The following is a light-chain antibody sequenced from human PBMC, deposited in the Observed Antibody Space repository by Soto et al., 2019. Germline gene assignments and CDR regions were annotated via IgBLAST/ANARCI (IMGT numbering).Light chain of an antibody. J-gene: IGKJ1*01. CDR2: ATS. V-gene: IGKV3-20*01. CDR3: HQYGNSPQT. Sequence: EIVLTQSPGTLSLSPGERATLSCRASQSVSSTYLAWYQQKPGQAPRVLIYATSSRATGIPDRFSGSGSGTDFTLTISRLEPEDFAVYHCHQYGNSPQTFGQGTKVDIK. CDR1: QSVSSTY.